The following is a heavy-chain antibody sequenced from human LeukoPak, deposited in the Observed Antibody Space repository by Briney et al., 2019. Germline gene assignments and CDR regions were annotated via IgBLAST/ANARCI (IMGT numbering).Heavy chain of an antibody. CDR2: ISAYNGNT. J-gene: IGHJ4*02. CDR1: GYTFTGYY. D-gene: IGHD3-22*01. CDR3: ARLRYDSSGYRFDY. V-gene: IGHV1-18*04. Sequence: ASVKVSRKASGYTFTGYYMHWVRQAPGQGLEWMGWISAYNGNTNYAQKLQGRVTMTTDTSTSTAYMELRSLRSDDTAVYYCARLRYDSSGYRFDYWGQGTLVTVSS.